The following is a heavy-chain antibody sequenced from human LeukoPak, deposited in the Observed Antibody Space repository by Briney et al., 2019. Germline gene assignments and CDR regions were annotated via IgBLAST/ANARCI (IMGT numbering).Heavy chain of an antibody. V-gene: IGHV3-33*01. Sequence: GRSLRLSCAASGFTFSSYGMHWGRQAPGKGLEWVAVIWYDGSNKYYADSVKGRFTISRDNSKNTLYLQMNGLRAEDTAVYYCAGSIAVAGTIDYWGQGTLVTVSS. D-gene: IGHD6-19*01. CDR3: AGSIAVAGTIDY. CDR2: IWYDGSNK. J-gene: IGHJ4*02. CDR1: GFTFSSYG.